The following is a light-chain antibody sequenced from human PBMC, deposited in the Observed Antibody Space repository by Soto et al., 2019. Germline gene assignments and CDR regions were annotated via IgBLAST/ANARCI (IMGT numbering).Light chain of an antibody. CDR1: QSISSY. Sequence: DIQMTQSPSSLSASVGDRVTITCRASQSISSYLNWYQQKPGKAPKLLIYAASSLQSGVPSRFSGSESGTDFTLTITSLQPEDFATYYCQQGYSIPYTFGQGTKVEIK. CDR3: QQGYSIPYT. V-gene: IGKV1-39*01. CDR2: AAS. J-gene: IGKJ2*01.